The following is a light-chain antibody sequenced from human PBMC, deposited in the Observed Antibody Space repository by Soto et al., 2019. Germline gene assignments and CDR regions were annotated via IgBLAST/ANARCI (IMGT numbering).Light chain of an antibody. CDR1: RTDVDGHDY. CDR2: DVH. J-gene: IGLJ6*01. CDR3: SSYTASATFYV. V-gene: IGLV2-14*03. Sequence: QSVLTQPASVSGSPGQSITISCTGARTDVDGHDYVSWYQQHPGQAPKLMIFDVHNRPSGVSSRFSGSKSGDTASLTISGLQAEDDGDYYCSSYTASATFYVFGTGTQLTVL.